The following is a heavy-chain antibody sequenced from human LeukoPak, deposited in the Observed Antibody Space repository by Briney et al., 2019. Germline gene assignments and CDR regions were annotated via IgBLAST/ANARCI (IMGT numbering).Heavy chain of an antibody. V-gene: IGHV4-31*03. CDR1: GGSISSGGYY. CDR2: IYYSGST. CDR3: ARAQYTAMVTVWFFP. D-gene: IGHD5-18*01. J-gene: IGHJ5*02. Sequence: PSETLSLTCTVSGGSISSGGYYWSWIRQHRGKGLEWIGYIYYSGSTYYNPSLKSRVTISVYTSKNQFSLKLSYVTAAATAVYYCARAQYTAMVTVWFFPWGEGTLVTVSS.